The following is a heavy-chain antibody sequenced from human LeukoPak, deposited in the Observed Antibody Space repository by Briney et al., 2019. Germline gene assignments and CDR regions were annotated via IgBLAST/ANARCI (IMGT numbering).Heavy chain of an antibody. D-gene: IGHD2-15*01. CDR3: ARDVGNCSGGSCRTGPDY. J-gene: IGHJ4*02. Sequence: ASVKVSCKASGYTFTSYYIHWVRQAPGQGVEWVGISNPSGGSKSYAQKFQGRVTITRDTATSTVYLELSSLRSEDTAVYYCARDVGNCSGGSCRTGPDYWGQGTLVTVSS. CDR1: GYTFTSYY. V-gene: IGHV1-46*01. CDR2: SNPSGGSK.